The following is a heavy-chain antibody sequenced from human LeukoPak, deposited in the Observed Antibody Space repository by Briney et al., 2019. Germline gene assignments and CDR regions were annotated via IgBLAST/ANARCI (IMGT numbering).Heavy chain of an antibody. CDR3: ARYRRTYYYDSSGYEFDY. CDR2: ISAYNGNT. V-gene: IGHV1-18*01. Sequence: ASVKVSCKASGYTFTSYGISWVRQAPGQGLEWMGWISAYNGNTNYAQKLQGRVTMTTDTSTSTAYMELRSLRSDDTAVYYRARYRRTYYYDSSGYEFDYWGQGTLVTVSS. D-gene: IGHD3-22*01. J-gene: IGHJ4*02. CDR1: GYTFTSYG.